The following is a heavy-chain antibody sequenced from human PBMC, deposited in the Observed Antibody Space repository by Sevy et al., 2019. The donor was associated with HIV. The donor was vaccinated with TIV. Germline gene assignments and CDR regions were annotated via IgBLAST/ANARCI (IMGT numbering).Heavy chain of an antibody. V-gene: IGHV1-18*01. J-gene: IGHJ6*02. CDR3: ARDAGPDYDFWSGYYSNYYYGMDV. CDR1: GYTFTGYG. Sequence: ASVKVSCKASGYTFTGYGISWVRQAPGQGLEWMGWISAYNGNTNYAQKLQGRVTMTTDTSTSTAYMELRSLRSDDTAVYYCARDAGPDYDFWSGYYSNYYYGMDVWGQRTTVTVSS. D-gene: IGHD3-3*01. CDR2: ISAYNGNT.